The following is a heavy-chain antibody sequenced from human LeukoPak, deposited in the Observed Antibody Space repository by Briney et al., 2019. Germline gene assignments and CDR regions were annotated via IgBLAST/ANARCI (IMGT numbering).Heavy chain of an antibody. D-gene: IGHD3-10*01. CDR3: ARGGRLFPYGMDV. CDR2: INPNSGGT. V-gene: IGHV1-2*06. J-gene: IGHJ6*02. CDR1: GYTFTSYD. Sequence: GASVKVSCKASGYTFTSYDINWVRQAPGQGLEWMGRINPNSGGTNYAQKFQGRVTMTRDTSISTAYMELSRLRSDDTAVYYCARGGRLFPYGMDVWGQGTTVTVSS.